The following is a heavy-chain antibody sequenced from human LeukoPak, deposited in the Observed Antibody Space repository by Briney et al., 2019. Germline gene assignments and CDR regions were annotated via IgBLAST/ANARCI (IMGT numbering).Heavy chain of an antibody. CDR1: GGTFSSYA. CDR3: ARGPVDTAMVTDY. Sequence: SVKVSFKASGGTFSSYAISWVRQAPGQGLEWMGGIIPIFGTANYAQKFQGRVTITADESTSTAYMELSSLRSEDTAVYYCARGPVDTAMVTDYWGQGTLVTVSS. D-gene: IGHD5-18*01. CDR2: IIPIFGTA. J-gene: IGHJ4*02. V-gene: IGHV1-69*01.